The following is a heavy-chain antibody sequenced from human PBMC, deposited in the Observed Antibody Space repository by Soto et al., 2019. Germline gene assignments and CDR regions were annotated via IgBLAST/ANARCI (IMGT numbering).Heavy chain of an antibody. J-gene: IGHJ6*02. Sequence: ASVKVSCKASGYTFTSSYMHWVRQAPGQGLEWMGIINPSGGSTSYAQKFQGRVTMTRDTSTSTAYMELSSLRSEDTAVYYCARRPYNWNYLYKYYGMDVWGQGNTVTGS. V-gene: IGHV1-46*01. D-gene: IGHD1-7*01. CDR3: ARRPYNWNYLYKYYGMDV. CDR1: GYTFTSSY. CDR2: INPSGGST.